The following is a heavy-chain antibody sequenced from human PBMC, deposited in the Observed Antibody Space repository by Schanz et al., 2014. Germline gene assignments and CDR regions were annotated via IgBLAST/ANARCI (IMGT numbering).Heavy chain of an antibody. Sequence: VQLVESGGGVVQPGRSLRLSCAASGFTFSSYGMHWVRQAPGKGLEWVANIKRDGSEKNYLDSVKGRFTISRDNAKNSLFLQMNSLRAEDTAVYYCVRDSFFAFDYWGQGTLVTVSS. CDR3: VRDSFFAFDY. V-gene: IGHV3-7*01. J-gene: IGHJ4*02. D-gene: IGHD3-3*01. CDR2: IKRDGSEK. CDR1: GFTFSSYG.